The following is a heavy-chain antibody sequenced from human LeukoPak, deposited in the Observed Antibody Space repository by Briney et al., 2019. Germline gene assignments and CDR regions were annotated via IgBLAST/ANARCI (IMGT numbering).Heavy chain of an antibody. CDR2: ISRSSDSI. CDR3: VRDGSNLDY. V-gene: IGHV3-48*01. Sequence: GGSLRLSCAASGLSFSTYSMSWVRQAPGRGLEWISYISRSSDSIYYADSVKGRFTISRDNAKNSLYLQMNSLRAEDTAVYYCVRDGSNLDYWGQGMLVTVSS. CDR1: GLSFSTYS. J-gene: IGHJ4*02.